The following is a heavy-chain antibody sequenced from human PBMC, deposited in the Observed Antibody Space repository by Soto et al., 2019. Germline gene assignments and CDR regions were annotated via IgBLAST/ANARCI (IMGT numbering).Heavy chain of an antibody. J-gene: IGHJ4*02. V-gene: IGHV3-15*01. CDR3: TTDSGPYSGYDLGARN. D-gene: IGHD5-12*01. CDR1: GFTFVNAW. Sequence: PWGSLRLSCAASGFTFVNAWISCVRHSPLKWREWVGRIKSKTDGGTTDYAAPVKGRFTISRDDSKNTLYLQMNSLKTEDTAVYYCTTDSGPYSGYDLGARNWGQGTLVTVSS. CDR2: IKSKTDGGTT.